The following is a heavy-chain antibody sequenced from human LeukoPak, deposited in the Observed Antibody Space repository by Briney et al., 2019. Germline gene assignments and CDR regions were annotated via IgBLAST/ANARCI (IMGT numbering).Heavy chain of an antibody. D-gene: IGHD6-13*01. Sequence: GGSLRLSCAASGFTFSVAAMTWVRQAPGKGLEWVSLIGASGESTYYADSVKGRFTISRDNSKSTLYLQMNSLRAEDTAVYYCATGYSSSWGVFDYWGQGTLVTVSS. CDR1: GFTFSVAA. CDR3: ATGYSSSWGVFDY. J-gene: IGHJ4*02. CDR2: IGASGEST. V-gene: IGHV3-23*01.